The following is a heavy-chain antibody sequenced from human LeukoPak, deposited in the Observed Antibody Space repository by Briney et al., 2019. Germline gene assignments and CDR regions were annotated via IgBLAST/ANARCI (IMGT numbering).Heavy chain of an antibody. CDR2: MYTSGST. D-gene: IGHD5-12*01. Sequence: SETLSLTCTVSGGSISSDSYYWNWIRQPAGKGLEWIGRMYTSGSTTYNPSLKRRVTISVDTSKNQFSLKLSSVTAADTAVYYCARGSGYDLFDYWGQGTLVTVPS. CDR3: ARGSGYDLFDY. CDR1: GGSISSDSYY. V-gene: IGHV4-61*02. J-gene: IGHJ4*02.